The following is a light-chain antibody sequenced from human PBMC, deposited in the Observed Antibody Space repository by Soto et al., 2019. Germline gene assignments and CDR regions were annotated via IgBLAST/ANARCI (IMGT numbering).Light chain of an antibody. CDR2: GAS. CDR3: HHYGASPWA. V-gene: IGKV3-20*01. CDR1: QTLSGNY. J-gene: IGKJ1*01. Sequence: NVLTQSPGTLSLSPGDRATLSCRASQTLSGNYLARYQHKPGQAPRILIYGASTRATGVSDRFSGSGSGTDFTLTITRLAQEDFATYYCHHYGASPWAFGQGTKVDIK.